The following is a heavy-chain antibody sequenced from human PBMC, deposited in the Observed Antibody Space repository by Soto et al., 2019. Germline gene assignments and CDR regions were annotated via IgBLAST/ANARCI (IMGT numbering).Heavy chain of an antibody. J-gene: IGHJ4*02. CDR1: GGSVSSGSYY. D-gene: IGHD5-18*01. CDR3: ARALPDFLHGYHQPFDY. CDR2: IYYSGST. V-gene: IGHV4-61*01. Sequence: SETLSLTCTVSGGSVSSGSYYWSWFRQPPGKGLEWIGYIYYSGSTNYNPSLKSRVTISVDTSNNQFSLKLRSVTAADTAVYYCARALPDFLHGYHQPFDYWRQGTLVSVSS.